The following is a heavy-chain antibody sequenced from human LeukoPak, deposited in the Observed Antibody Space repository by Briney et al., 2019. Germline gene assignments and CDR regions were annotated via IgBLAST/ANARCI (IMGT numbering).Heavy chain of an antibody. V-gene: IGHV3-30*03. Sequence: GGSLRLSCAASGFTFSSYGMHWVRQAPGKGLEWVAVISYDGSSKYYADSVKGRFTISRDNSKNTLYLQMNSLRAEDTAVYYCARADGSSSFPDYRGQGTLVTVSS. CDR2: ISYDGSSK. J-gene: IGHJ4*02. D-gene: IGHD6-13*01. CDR1: GFTFSSYG. CDR3: ARADGSSSFPDY.